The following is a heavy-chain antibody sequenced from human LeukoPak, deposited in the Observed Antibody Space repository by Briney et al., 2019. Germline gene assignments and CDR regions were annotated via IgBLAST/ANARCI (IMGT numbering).Heavy chain of an antibody. D-gene: IGHD3-10*01. Sequence: SETLSLTCTVSGGSISSSSYYWGWIRQPPGKGLEWIGSIYYSGSTYYNPSLKSRVTISVDTSKNQFSLKLSSVTAADTAVYYCARVLMVRGAPVWFDPWGQGTLVTVSS. CDR2: IYYSGST. J-gene: IGHJ5*02. CDR3: ARVLMVRGAPVWFDP. V-gene: IGHV4-39*01. CDR1: GGSISSSSYY.